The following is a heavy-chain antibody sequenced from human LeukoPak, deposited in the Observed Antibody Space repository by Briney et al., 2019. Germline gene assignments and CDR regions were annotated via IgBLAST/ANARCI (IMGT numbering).Heavy chain of an antibody. D-gene: IGHD1-26*01. CDR2: IYYSGST. V-gene: IGHV4-59*08. CDR1: GGSISSYF. J-gene: IGHJ4*02. CDR3: ASHRGSGSYPYFDY. Sequence: PSETLSLTCTVSGGSISSYFWSWIRQPPGEGPGWVGYIYYSGSTNYNPSRKSRVTIPVDTSKNQFSLKLSSVTAADTAVYYCASHRGSGSYPYFDYWGQGTLVTVSS.